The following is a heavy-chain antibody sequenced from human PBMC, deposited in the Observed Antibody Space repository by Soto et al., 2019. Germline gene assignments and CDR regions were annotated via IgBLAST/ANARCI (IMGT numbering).Heavy chain of an antibody. Sequence: PGGSLTLSCAAYGLTFRGYGMHWVRQAPGKGLEWVGVISYGGNNKYYADSVKGRFTISIDIPKNTPYLQLNTLRAADTAVYYCAKAGLFKSSDYCRQRTLVTVSS. D-gene: IGHD6-6*01. CDR1: GLTFRGYG. CDR3: AKAGLFKSSDY. V-gene: IGHV3-30*18. CDR2: ISYGGNNK. J-gene: IGHJ4*02.